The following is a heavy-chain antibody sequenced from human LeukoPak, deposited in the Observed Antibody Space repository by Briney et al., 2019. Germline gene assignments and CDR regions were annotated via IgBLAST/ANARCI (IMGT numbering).Heavy chain of an antibody. CDR2: IRRKTNNYAT. Sequence: GGSLRLSCAASGFSFSDSAMHWVRQASGKGLEWVGRIRRKTNNYATAYAASMTGRFTISRDDSSNTAYLQMNSLKTEDTAMYYCIKYNSSWFSFDYWGQGTLVTVSS. CDR3: IKYNSSWFSFDY. CDR1: GFSFSDSA. V-gene: IGHV3-73*01. J-gene: IGHJ4*02. D-gene: IGHD3-22*01.